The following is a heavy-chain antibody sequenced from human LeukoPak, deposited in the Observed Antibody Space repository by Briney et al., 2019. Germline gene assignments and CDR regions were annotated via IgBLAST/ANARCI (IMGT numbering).Heavy chain of an antibody. D-gene: IGHD6-13*01. J-gene: IGHJ4*02. CDR3: AKGDSSSWYGRAVDY. Sequence: PGGSLRLSCAVSGFTVSSNYMSWVRQAPGKGLEWVSAISGSGGSTYYADSVKGRFTISRDNSKNTLYLQMNSLRAEDTAVYYCAKGDSSSWYGRAVDYWGQGTLVTVSS. CDR1: GFTVSSNY. V-gene: IGHV3-23*01. CDR2: ISGSGGST.